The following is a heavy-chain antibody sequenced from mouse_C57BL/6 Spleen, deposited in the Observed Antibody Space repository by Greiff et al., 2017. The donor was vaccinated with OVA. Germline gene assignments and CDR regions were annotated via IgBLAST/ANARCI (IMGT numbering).Heavy chain of an antibody. CDR3: ASTARLGPGFDY. V-gene: IGHV1-53*01. Sequence: QVQLQQPGPELVKPGASVKLSCKASGYTFTSYWMHWVKQRPGQGLEWIGNIIPSNGGTNYNEKFKSKATLTVDKSSSTAYMQLSSLPSEDSAVYYCASTARLGPGFDYWGQGTTLTVSA. CDR1: GYTFTSYW. J-gene: IGHJ2*01. D-gene: IGHD4-1*01. CDR2: IIPSNGGT.